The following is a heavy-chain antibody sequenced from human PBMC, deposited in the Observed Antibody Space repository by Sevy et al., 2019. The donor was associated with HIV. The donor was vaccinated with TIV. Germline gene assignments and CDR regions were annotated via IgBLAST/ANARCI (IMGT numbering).Heavy chain of an antibody. CDR1: GFIFSDYY. D-gene: IGHD2-2*01. Sequence: GGSLRLSCAASGFIFSDYYMSWIRQAPGKGLEWVSYISSRGNTIYYTDSVKGRFTISRDNTKKLLFLQMNSLRAEETAVYYCARDRGFCSSTSCDDWDYYGMDVWGQGTTVTVSS. CDR2: ISSRGNTI. CDR3: ARDRGFCSSTSCDDWDYYGMDV. V-gene: IGHV3-11*01. J-gene: IGHJ6*02.